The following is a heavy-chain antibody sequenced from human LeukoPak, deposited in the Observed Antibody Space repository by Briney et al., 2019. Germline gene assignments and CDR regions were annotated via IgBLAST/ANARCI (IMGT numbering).Heavy chain of an antibody. CDR1: GYTLTVLS. Sequence: ASVKVSCKVSGYTLTVLSMHWVRQAPGKGLEWMGGFDPEDGETIYAQKFQGRVTMTEDTSTDTAYMELSSLRSEDTAVYYCATGPDYEKSNWYFDLWGRGTLVTVSS. V-gene: IGHV1-24*01. J-gene: IGHJ2*01. D-gene: IGHD4-17*01. CDR2: FDPEDGET. CDR3: ATGPDYEKSNWYFDL.